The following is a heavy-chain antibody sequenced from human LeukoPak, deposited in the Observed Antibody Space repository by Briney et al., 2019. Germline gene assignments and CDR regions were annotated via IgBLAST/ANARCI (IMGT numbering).Heavy chain of an antibody. Sequence: GASVKVSCKASGYTFTGYYMHWVRQAPGQGLERMGWISAYNGNTNYAQKLQGRVTMTTDTSTSTAYMELRSLRSDDTAVYYCAREQSYDFWSGYYPYYYYAMDVWGQGTTVTVS. CDR1: GYTFTGYY. D-gene: IGHD3-3*01. J-gene: IGHJ6*02. CDR2: ISAYNGNT. V-gene: IGHV1-18*04. CDR3: AREQSYDFWSGYYPYYYYAMDV.